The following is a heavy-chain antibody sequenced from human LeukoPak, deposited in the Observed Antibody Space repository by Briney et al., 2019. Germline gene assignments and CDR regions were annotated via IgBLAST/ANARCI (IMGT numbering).Heavy chain of an antibody. V-gene: IGHV3-30*02. CDR1: GFSFSSTA. CDR3: ATEEIIASTFDS. Sequence: GGSLKLSCTASGFSFSSTAMHWVRQAPGKGLEWVSMMWFDESNKFYADSVKGRFTISRDKSNTTLHLQMNSPSVADTALYYCATEEIIASTFDSWGQGTPVTVSS. J-gene: IGHJ4*02. D-gene: IGHD2-21*01. CDR2: MWFDESNK.